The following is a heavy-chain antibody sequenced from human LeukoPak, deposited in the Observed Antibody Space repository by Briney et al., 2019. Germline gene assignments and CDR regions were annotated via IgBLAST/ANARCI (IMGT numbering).Heavy chain of an antibody. V-gene: IGHV3-7*01. CDR3: ARTTYSTVTTNYGMDV. CDR1: GFTFSRYW. CDR2: IKQDGSEK. D-gene: IGHD4-17*01. Sequence: PGGSLRLSCAASGFTFSRYWMSWVRQAPGKGLEWVANIKQDGSEKHYVDSVKGRFTISRDNAKNSVYLQMNSLRAEDTAVYYCARTTYSTVTTNYGMDVWGQGTTVTVSS. J-gene: IGHJ6*02.